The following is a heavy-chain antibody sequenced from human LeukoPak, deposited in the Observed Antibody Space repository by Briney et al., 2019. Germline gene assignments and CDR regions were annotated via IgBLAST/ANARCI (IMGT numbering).Heavy chain of an antibody. D-gene: IGHD1-1*01. CDR2: ITPIFGTA. CDR3: ARAQTGTRARGPFDY. CDR1: GGTFSSYA. V-gene: IGHV1-69*13. J-gene: IGHJ4*02. Sequence: ASVKVSCKASGGTFSSYAISWVRQAPGQGLEWMGGITPIFGTANYAQKFQGRVTITADESTSTAYMELSSLRSEDTAVYYCARAQTGTRARGPFDYWGQGTLVTVSS.